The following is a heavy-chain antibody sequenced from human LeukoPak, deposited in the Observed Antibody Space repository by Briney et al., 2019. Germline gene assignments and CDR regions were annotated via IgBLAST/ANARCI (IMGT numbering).Heavy chain of an antibody. CDR1: GYTFTGYY. Sequence: ASVKVSCKASGYTFTGYYMHWVRQAPGQGLEWMGWIHPDSGNTDYAQKLQGRVTMTTDTSTSTAYMELRSLRSDDTAVYYCATDSGRGSYYFDYWGQGTLVTVSS. CDR2: IHPDSGNT. CDR3: ATDSGRGSYYFDY. J-gene: IGHJ4*02. V-gene: IGHV1-18*04. D-gene: IGHD5-12*01.